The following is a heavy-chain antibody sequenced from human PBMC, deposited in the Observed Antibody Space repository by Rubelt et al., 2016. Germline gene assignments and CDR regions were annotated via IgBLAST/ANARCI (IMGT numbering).Heavy chain of an antibody. D-gene: IGHD3-10*01. CDR1: GYTFTSYY. Sequence: QVQLVQSGAEVKKPGASVKVSCKASGYTFTSYYMHWVRQAPGQGLEWMGIINPSGGSTTYAQKFQGRVTRTRDTSTSTVYMDLSSLRCEDTAVYYCARVGFYYDSGSYVDWGQGTLVTVSS. CDR2: INPSGGST. V-gene: IGHV1-46*01. CDR3: ARVGFYYDSGSYVD. J-gene: IGHJ4*02.